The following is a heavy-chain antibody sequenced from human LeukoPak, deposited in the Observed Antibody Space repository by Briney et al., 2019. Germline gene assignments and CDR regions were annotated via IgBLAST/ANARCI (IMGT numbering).Heavy chain of an antibody. Sequence: SETLSLTCTVSGYSISSGYYWSWIRQPPGKGLEWIGYIYYSGSTNYNPSLKSRVTISVDTSKNQFSLKLSSVTAADTAVYYCAGLSGSYHALYDYWGQGPLVNGSS. D-gene: IGHD1-26*01. J-gene: IGHJ4*02. CDR3: AGLSGSYHALYDY. CDR1: GYSISSGYY. V-gene: IGHV4-61*01. CDR2: IYYSGST.